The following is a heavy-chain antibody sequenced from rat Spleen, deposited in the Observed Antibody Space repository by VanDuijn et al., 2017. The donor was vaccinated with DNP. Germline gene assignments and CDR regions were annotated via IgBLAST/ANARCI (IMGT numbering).Heavy chain of an antibody. J-gene: IGHJ2*01. Sequence: EVRLVESGGGLVQPGNSLRLSCAASGFIFSDYAMAWVRQSPKMGLEWVATIIYDGSGAFYRDSVTGRFTISRDFAKSTLYLQMDSLRSEDSATYYCTTRVIYGGYDFWGQGVMVTVSS. D-gene: IGHD1-11*01. CDR3: TTRVIYGGYDF. CDR2: IIYDGSGA. CDR1: GFIFSDYA. V-gene: IGHV5S10*01.